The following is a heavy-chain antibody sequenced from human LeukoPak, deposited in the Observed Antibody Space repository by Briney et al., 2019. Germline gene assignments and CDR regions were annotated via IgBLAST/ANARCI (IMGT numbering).Heavy chain of an antibody. CDR3: ARVDCSGDTCYSAGY. J-gene: IGHJ4*02. CDR2: ISVDNGET. CDR1: GYTFFYYG. D-gene: IGHD2-15*01. Sequence: ASVKVSCKASGYTFFYYGVTWVRQVPGQGIEWMGWISVDNGETKYAQKLQGRVTLTTDISTSTAYMELRSLRSDDTAMYYCARVDCSGDTCYSAGYWGQGTLVTVSS. V-gene: IGHV1-18*01.